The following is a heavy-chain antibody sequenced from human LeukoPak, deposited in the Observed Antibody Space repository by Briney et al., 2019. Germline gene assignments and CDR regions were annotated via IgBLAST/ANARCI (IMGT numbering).Heavy chain of an antibody. Sequence: GGSLRLSCAASGFTLKTHAMSWVRQSPGKGLEWVSRIDDSGVIRSYADSVKGRFTISRDNSKMTLTLQMNSLRAEDTAVYYCAKRLKRNYYYHYAMDVWGQGTTVTVSS. CDR1: GFTLKTHA. CDR2: IDDSGVIR. CDR3: AKRLKRNYYYHYAMDV. V-gene: IGHV3-23*01. D-gene: IGHD3-22*01. J-gene: IGHJ6*02.